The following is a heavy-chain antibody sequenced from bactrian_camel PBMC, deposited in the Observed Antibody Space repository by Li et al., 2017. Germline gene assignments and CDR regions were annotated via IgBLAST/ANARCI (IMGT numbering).Heavy chain of an antibody. V-gene: IGHV3S54*01. CDR2: IATGSGNT. CDR3: AVRDKWVPRGCLSSYGYNY. J-gene: IGHJ4*01. Sequence: HVQLVESGGGSVEGGGSLRLSCAMLEATRRMKCMGWFRQAPGKEREGVARIATGSGNTYYADSVKGRFTISQDNAKNTVYLQMDSLKPEDTAMYYCAVRDKWVPRGCLSSYGYNYWGQGTQVTVS. D-gene: IGHD3*01. CDR1: EATRRMKC.